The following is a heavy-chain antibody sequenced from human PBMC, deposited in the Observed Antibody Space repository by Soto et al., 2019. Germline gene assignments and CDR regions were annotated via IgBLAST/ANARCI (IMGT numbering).Heavy chain of an antibody. CDR3: AKDLSAARWYYDALDV. V-gene: IGHV3-30*18. D-gene: IGHD3-16*01. CDR1: GFTFSTHG. J-gene: IGHJ6*02. CDR2: TSYDGTNK. Sequence: PGGSLRLPCEVSGFTFSTHGMHWVRQAPGKGLEWVAGTSYDGTNKYYARSVQGRFTISRENSMKTLYLQMNSLRTEDTAVYYCAKDLSAARWYYDALDVWGQGTTVTVSS.